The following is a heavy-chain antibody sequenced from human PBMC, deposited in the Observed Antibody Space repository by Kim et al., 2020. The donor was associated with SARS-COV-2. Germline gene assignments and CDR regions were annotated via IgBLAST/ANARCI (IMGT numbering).Heavy chain of an antibody. CDR1: GFTFSDYY. CDR2: ISSSSSYT. D-gene: IGHD6-19*01. Sequence: GGSLRLSCAASGFTFSDYYMSWIRQAPGKGLEWVSYISSSSSYTNYADSVKGRFTISRDNAKNSLYLQMNSLRAEDTAVYYCARRLGYSSGPLVYWGQGTLVTVSS. V-gene: IGHV3-11*06. CDR3: ARRLGYSSGPLVY. J-gene: IGHJ4*02.